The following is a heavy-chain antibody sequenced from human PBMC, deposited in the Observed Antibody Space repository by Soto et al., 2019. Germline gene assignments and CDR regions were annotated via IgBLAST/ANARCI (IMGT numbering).Heavy chain of an antibody. Sequence: QVQLVQSGAEVKKPGSSVKVSCKASGGTFSSYAISWVRQAPGQGLEWMGGIIPIFGTANYAQKFQGRVTVTADESTXXAXMXXSSLRSEDTAVYYCARSRFRNTVTTSPYYYYGMDVWGQGTTVTVSS. CDR1: GGTFSSYA. D-gene: IGHD4-17*01. CDR2: IIPIFGTA. CDR3: ARSRFRNTVTTSPYYYYGMDV. J-gene: IGHJ6*02. V-gene: IGHV1-69*12.